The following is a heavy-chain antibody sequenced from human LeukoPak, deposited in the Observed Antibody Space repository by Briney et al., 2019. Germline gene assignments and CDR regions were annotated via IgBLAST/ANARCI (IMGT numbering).Heavy chain of an antibody. J-gene: IGHJ5*01. Sequence: GGSLRLSCAASGFSFSSYWMHWVRQAPEKGLVWVSRIHTDGSNTGYADSVKGRFTISRDNAKNTVYLQMNSLRAEDTAVYFCARGVQYSGYDHNWFDSWGQGTLVTVSS. D-gene: IGHD5-12*01. V-gene: IGHV3-74*01. CDR1: GFSFSSYW. CDR2: IHTDGSNT. CDR3: ARGVQYSGYDHNWFDS.